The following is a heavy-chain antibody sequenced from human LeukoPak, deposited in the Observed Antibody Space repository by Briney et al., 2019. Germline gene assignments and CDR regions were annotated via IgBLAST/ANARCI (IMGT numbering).Heavy chain of an antibody. CDR1: GFTFSSYS. Sequence: GGSLRLSCAASGFTFSSYSMNWVRHAPGKGLEWVSSISSSSSYIYYADSVKGRFTISRDNARNSLYLQMNSLRAEDTAVYYCARDISGDYDAFDVWGQGTMVAVSS. CDR2: ISSSSSYI. D-gene: IGHD2-21*02. V-gene: IGHV3-21*01. J-gene: IGHJ3*01. CDR3: ARDISGDYDAFDV.